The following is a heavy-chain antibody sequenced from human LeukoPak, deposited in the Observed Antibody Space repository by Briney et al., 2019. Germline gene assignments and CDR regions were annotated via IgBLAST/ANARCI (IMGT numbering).Heavy chain of an antibody. CDR2: ISGSGGST. CDR1: GFTFSSYE. V-gene: IGHV3-23*01. CDR3: ANLVATIGGY. J-gene: IGHJ4*02. Sequence: GGSLRLSCAASGFTFSSYEMNWVRQAPGKGLEWVSAISGSGGSTYYADSVKGRFTISRDNSKNTLYLQMNSLRAEDTAVYYCANLVATIGGYWGQGTLVTVSS. D-gene: IGHD5-12*01.